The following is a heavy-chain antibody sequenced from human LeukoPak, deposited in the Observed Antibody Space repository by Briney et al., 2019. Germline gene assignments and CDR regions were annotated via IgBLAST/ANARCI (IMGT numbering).Heavy chain of an antibody. CDR2: IYHSGST. Sequence: SETLSLTCTVSDYSISSGYYWGWIRQPPGKGLEWIGSIYHSGSTYYNPSLKSRVTISVDTSKNQFSLKLSSVTAADTAVYYCARDSGGSTKPGERDGYQHEPCNYWGQGTLVTVSS. V-gene: IGHV4-38-2*02. D-gene: IGHD5-24*01. CDR3: ARDSGGSTKPGERDGYQHEPCNY. J-gene: IGHJ4*02. CDR1: DYSISSGYY.